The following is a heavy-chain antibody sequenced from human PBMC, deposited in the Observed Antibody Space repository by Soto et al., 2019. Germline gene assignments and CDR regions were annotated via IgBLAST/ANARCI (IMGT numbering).Heavy chain of an antibody. CDR1: GYSFTSYW. J-gene: IGHJ6*02. V-gene: IGHV5-51*01. D-gene: IGHD6-13*01. Sequence: GESLKISCKGSGYSFTSYWIGWVRQMPGKGLEWMGIIYPGDSDTRYSPSFQGQVTISADKSISTAYLQWSSLKASDTAMYYCARAAAGYLYYYGMDVWGQGNTVTVSS. CDR3: ARAAAGYLYYYGMDV. CDR2: IYPGDSDT.